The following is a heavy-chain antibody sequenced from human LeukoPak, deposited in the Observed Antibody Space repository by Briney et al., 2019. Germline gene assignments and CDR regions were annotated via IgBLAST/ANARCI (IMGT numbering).Heavy chain of an antibody. CDR2: IYYSGST. Sequence: SETLSLTCTVSGGXISSYHFNWIRQPPGEGLGWIGYIYYSGSTNYNPSLKSRVTISVDTSKNQFSLKLSSVTAADTAVYYCARGLEYYYYYYAMDVWGQGTTVTVSS. CDR3: ARGLEYYYYYYAMDV. CDR1: GGXISSYH. D-gene: IGHD1-1*01. V-gene: IGHV4-59*01. J-gene: IGHJ6*02.